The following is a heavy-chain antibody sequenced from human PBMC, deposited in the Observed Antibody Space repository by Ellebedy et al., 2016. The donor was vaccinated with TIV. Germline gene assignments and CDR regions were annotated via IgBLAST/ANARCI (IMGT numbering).Heavy chain of an antibody. Sequence: ASVKVSCXASGYTFTGYYMHWVRQAPRQGLEWMGIINPSGGSTSYAQKFQGRVTMTRDTSTSTVYMELSSLRSEDTAVYYCARGLFSSGGIPKSEYFQHWGQGTLVTVSS. CDR3: ARGLFSSGGIPKSEYFQH. J-gene: IGHJ1*01. V-gene: IGHV1-46*01. CDR2: INPSGGST. CDR1: GYTFTGYY. D-gene: IGHD6-19*01.